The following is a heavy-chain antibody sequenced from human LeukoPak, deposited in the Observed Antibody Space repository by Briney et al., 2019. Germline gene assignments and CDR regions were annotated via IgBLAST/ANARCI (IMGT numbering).Heavy chain of an antibody. CDR2: ISSSSSYI. Sequence: GGSLRLSCAASGFTFSSYSMNWVRQAPGKGLEWVSSISSSSSYIYYADSVKGRFTISRDNAKNSLYLQMNSLRVEDTAVYYSAMGRYSSSWSHFDYWGQGTLVTVSS. D-gene: IGHD6-13*01. CDR3: AMGRYSSSWSHFDY. J-gene: IGHJ4*02. CDR1: GFTFSSYS. V-gene: IGHV3-21*01.